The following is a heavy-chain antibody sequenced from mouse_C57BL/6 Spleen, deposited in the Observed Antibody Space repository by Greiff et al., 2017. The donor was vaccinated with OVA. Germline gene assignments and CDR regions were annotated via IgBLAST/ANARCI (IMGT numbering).Heavy chain of an antibody. V-gene: IGHV14-4*01. CDR2: IDPENGDT. CDR3: TTPPTVVATRDY. CDR1: GFNIKDDY. J-gene: IGHJ2*01. D-gene: IGHD1-1*01. Sequence: VQLQQSGAELVRPGASVKLSCTASGFNIKDDYMHWVKQRPEQGLEWIGWIDPENGDTEYASKFQGKATITADTSSNTAYLQLSSLTSEDTAVYYCTTPPTVVATRDYWGQGTTLTVSS.